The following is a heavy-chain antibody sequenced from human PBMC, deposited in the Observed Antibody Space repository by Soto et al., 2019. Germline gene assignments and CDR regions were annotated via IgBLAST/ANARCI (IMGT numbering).Heavy chain of an antibody. D-gene: IGHD2-21*02. J-gene: IGHJ4*02. V-gene: IGHV3-23*01. CDR2: ISGGGGSS. CDR3: AHNCGVDCHSVFFY. Sequence: EVKLLESGGGLVQPGGSLRLSCAASGFTFSNYAMSWVRQAPGKGLEWVSGISGGGGSSYYADSVKGRFTISRDNSKNTLYLQMNSLRAEATAVYYCAHNCGVDCHSVFFYWGQGTLVIVSS. CDR1: GFTFSNYA.